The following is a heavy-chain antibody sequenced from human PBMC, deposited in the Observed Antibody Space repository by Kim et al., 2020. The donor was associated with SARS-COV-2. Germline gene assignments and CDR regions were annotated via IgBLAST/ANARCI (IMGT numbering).Heavy chain of an antibody. V-gene: IGHV3-7*03. D-gene: IGHD2-2*01. CDR1: GFTFSSYW. CDR2: IKQDGSEE. Sequence: GGSLRLSCAASGFTFSSYWMSWVRQAPGKGLEWVANIKQDGSEEKYVESVRGRFTISRDNAKNSLYLQMNSLRAEDTAVYYCARVGCSTNNCFAFDVWGQGTMVTVSS. J-gene: IGHJ3*01. CDR3: ARVGCSTNNCFAFDV.